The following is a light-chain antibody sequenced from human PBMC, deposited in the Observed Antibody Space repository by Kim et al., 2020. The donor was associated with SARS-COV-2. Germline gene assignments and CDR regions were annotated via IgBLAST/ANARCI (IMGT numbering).Light chain of an antibody. CDR3: QVWDNSGNFHVV. V-gene: IGLV3-21*02. CDR2: DDT. J-gene: IGLJ2*01. Sequence: SYELTQPPSVSVAPGESARITCGGSNIGSKSVHWYQQRPGQAPVVVVYDDTDRPSGIPERFSGSNSGNTATLTISRVEAGDEADYYCQVWDNSGNFHVVFGGGTKLTVL. CDR1: NIGSKS.